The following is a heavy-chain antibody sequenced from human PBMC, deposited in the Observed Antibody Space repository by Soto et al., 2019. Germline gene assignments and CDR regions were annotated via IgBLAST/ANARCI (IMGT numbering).Heavy chain of an antibody. D-gene: IGHD3-9*01. CDR1: GGSISSYY. CDR3: ARFYFFILTGHYYYVLSV. Sequence: SETLSLTCTVSGGSISSYYWSWIRQPPGKGLEWIGYIYYSGSTNYNPSLKSRVTISVDTSKNQFSLKLSSVTAADTAVYYCARFYFFILTGHYYYVLSVCGQRTTVTGSS. J-gene: IGHJ6*02. CDR2: IYYSGST. V-gene: IGHV4-59*01.